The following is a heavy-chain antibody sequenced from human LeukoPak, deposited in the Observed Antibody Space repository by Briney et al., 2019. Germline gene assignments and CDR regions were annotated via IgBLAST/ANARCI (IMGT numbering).Heavy chain of an antibody. J-gene: IGHJ6*03. CDR2: INPSGGST. V-gene: IGHV1-46*01. CDR1: GYTFTSYY. CDR3: ARGGRYGDYYTLYYYYYMDV. Sequence: ASVKVSCKASGYTFTSYYMHWVRQAPGQGLEWMGIINPSGGSTSYAQKFQGRVSMSRDMSTSTVYMELSSLRSEETAVYYCARGGRYGDYYTLYYYYYMDVWGKGTTVTVSS. D-gene: IGHD4-17*01.